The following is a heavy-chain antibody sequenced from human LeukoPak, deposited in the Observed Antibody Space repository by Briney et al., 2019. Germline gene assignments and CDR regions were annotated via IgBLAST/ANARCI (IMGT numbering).Heavy chain of an antibody. CDR1: GYTFTSYY. CDR2: INPSGGST. V-gene: IGHV1-46*01. Sequence: GASVKVSCKASGYTFTSYYMHWVRPAPGQGLEWMGIINPSGGSTSYAQKFQGRVTMTRDMSTSPVYMELSRLRSEDTAVYYCARTTYYDAESDYWGQGTLVTVSS. D-gene: IGHD3-3*01. J-gene: IGHJ4*02. CDR3: ARTTYYDAESDY.